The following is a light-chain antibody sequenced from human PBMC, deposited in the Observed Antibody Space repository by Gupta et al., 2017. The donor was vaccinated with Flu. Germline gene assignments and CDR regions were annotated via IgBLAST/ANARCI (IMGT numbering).Light chain of an antibody. Sequence: PVTLSVSPGERATLSCWASQSVGTSLAWYQGKPGQAPRLLIFDASSRAPGVPVRFSGSGSVTDFTLTISSVQSEDFAVYYCQHYNTWPLTFGQGTKVEIK. CDR1: QSVGTS. V-gene: IGKV3-15*01. CDR2: DAS. J-gene: IGKJ1*01. CDR3: QHYNTWPLT.